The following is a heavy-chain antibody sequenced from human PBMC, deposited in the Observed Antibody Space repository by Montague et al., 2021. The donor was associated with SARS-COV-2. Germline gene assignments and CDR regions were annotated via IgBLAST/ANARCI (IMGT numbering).Heavy chain of an antibody. CDR1: GGSISGYY. CDR3: ARDSLVASYYYYGVDV. CDR2: IYSSGST. D-gene: IGHD2-2*01. J-gene: IGHJ6*02. Sequence: SETLSLTCTVSGGSISGYYWNWIRQPPGKGLEWIGYIYSSGSTNXNPSLKSRVTMSVGTSKNQLSLNLSSVTAADTAVYYCARDSLVASYYYYGVDVWGQGTTVTVAS. V-gene: IGHV4-59*13.